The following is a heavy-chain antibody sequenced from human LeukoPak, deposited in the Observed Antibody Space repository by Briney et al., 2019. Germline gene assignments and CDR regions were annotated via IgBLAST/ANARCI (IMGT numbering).Heavy chain of an antibody. CDR3: AKEGGYNYGYLDY. V-gene: IGHV3-23*01. J-gene: IGHJ4*02. Sequence: QPGGSLRLSCAVSGVTYSIYAMSWVRQAPGKGLEGVSTISGSGDTYYVDSVKGRFTISRDNSKNTLYLQMNSLRAEDTAVYYCAKEGGYNYGYLDYWGQGTLVAVSS. CDR2: ISGSGDT. D-gene: IGHD5-18*01. CDR1: GVTYSIYA.